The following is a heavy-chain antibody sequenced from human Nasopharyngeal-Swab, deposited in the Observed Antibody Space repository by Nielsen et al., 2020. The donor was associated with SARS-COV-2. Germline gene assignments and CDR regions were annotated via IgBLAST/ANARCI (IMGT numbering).Heavy chain of an antibody. V-gene: IGHV3-30*02. J-gene: IGHJ4*02. CDR1: GFTFSAYG. CDR3: ATSRGGGAYNYVLDY. CDR2: IWYDGSNK. Sequence: GESLKISCAASGFTFSAYGMHWVRQAPGKGLDWVAFIWYDGSNKYYADSVKGRFTISRDNSNNTLSLQMNGLRAEDTAVHYCATSRGGGAYNYVLDYWGQGTLVTVSS. D-gene: IGHD3-16*01.